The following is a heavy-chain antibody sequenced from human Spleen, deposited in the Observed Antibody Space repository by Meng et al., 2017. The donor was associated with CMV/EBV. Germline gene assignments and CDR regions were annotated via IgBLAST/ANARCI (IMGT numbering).Heavy chain of an antibody. J-gene: IGHJ4*02. V-gene: IGHV1-2*02. D-gene: IGHD3-3*01. CDR2: INPNSGGT. CDR1: GYTFTGYY. Sequence: ASVKVSCKASGYTFTGYYMHWVRQAPGQGLEWMGWINPNSGGTNYAQKFQGRVTMTRDTSISTAYMELSSLRSEDTAVYYCARGPIFGVDLYFDYWGQGTLVTVSS. CDR3: ARGPIFGVDLYFDY.